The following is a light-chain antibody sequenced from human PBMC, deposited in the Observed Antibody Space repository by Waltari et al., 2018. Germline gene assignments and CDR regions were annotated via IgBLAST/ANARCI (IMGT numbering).Light chain of an antibody. CDR2: SAS. J-gene: IGKJ2*01. V-gene: IGKV1-39*01. CDR1: QSISTN. CDR3: QQSYNYHPYT. Sequence: DIQLTQSPSSLSASVGDSVSITCRANQSISTNLSWYQQKPGEAPKRLIFSASSLQSGVPSRFTGTGSGTDFTLTISSLQPEDSATYYCQQSYNYHPYTFGQGTKLEIK.